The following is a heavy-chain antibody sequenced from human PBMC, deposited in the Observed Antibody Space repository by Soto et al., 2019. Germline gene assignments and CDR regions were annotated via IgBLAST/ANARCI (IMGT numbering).Heavy chain of an antibody. CDR2: IIPIFGTA. CDR1: GGTFSSYA. V-gene: IGHV1-69*13. D-gene: IGHD5-12*01. Sequence: WASVKVSCKASGGTFSSYAISWVLQAPGQGLEWMGGIIPIFGTANYAQKFQGRVTITADESTSTAYMELSSLRSEGTAVYYCARERRSGYDLGADAFDIWGQGTMVTVSS. J-gene: IGHJ3*02. CDR3: ARERRSGYDLGADAFDI.